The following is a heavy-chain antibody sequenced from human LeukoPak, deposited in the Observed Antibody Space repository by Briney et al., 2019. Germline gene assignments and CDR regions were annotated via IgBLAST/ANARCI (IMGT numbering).Heavy chain of an antibody. V-gene: IGHV2-5*01. CDR2: IYWNDDK. CDR1: GFSLSTSGVG. D-gene: IGHD6-13*01. Sequence: SGPTLVKPTQTLTLTCTFSGFSLSTSGVGVGWIRQPPGKALEWLALIYWNDDKRYSPSLKSRLTITKDTSKNQVVLTMTNMDPVDTATYYCAHKHSSSWYDPWFDPWGQGTLVTVSS. J-gene: IGHJ5*02. CDR3: AHKHSSSWYDPWFDP.